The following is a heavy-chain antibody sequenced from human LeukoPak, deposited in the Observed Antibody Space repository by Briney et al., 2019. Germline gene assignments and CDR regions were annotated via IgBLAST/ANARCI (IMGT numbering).Heavy chain of an antibody. Sequence: GESLEISCQGSGYSFTSNWIGWVRQMPGKGLEWMGIIYPGDFDTRYSTSLKGQFTISAAKSMSHAYHQWGRLKASATALNYCARHVRHADYMDGWGKGSTVTASS. CDR2: IYPGDFDT. V-gene: IGHV5-51*01. CDR1: GYSFTSNW. J-gene: IGHJ6*03. CDR3: ARHVRHADYMDG.